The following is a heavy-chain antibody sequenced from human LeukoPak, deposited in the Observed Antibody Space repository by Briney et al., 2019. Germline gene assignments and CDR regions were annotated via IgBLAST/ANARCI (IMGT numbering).Heavy chain of an antibody. Sequence: GGSLRLSCAASGFTFSSYSMNWVRQAPGKGLEWVSSISSSSSYIYYADSVKCRFTISRDNAKNSLYLQMNSLRAEDTAVYYCAREGYGGWFDPWGKGTLVTVCS. CDR3: AREGYGGWFDP. V-gene: IGHV3-21*01. CDR1: GFTFSSYS. D-gene: IGHD5-18*01. CDR2: ISSSSSYI. J-gene: IGHJ5*02.